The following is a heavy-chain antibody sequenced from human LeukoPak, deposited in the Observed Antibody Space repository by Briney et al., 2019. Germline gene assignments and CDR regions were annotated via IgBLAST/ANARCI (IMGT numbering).Heavy chain of an antibody. V-gene: IGHV3-48*01. CDR2: ISSSSSTI. Sequence: GGSLRLSCAASGFTFSSYSMNWVRQAPGKGLEWVSYISSSSSTIYYADSVKGRFAISRDNAKNSLYLQMNSLRAEDTAVYYCARGIWFGEDAFDIWGQGTMVTVSS. CDR3: ARGIWFGEDAFDI. D-gene: IGHD3-10*01. J-gene: IGHJ3*02. CDR1: GFTFSSYS.